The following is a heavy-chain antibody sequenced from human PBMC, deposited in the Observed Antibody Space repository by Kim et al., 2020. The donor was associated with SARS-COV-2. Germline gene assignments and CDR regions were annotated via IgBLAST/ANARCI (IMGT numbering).Heavy chain of an antibody. Sequence: GGSLRLSCAASGFTFSDHYMIWIRQAPGKGLEYVSYISGSSDSVKYADSVKGRFTISRDNGKNSLYLQMDSLRAEDTAIYHCARLRSLASVCDWGQGTLVTVSS. D-gene: IGHD3-3*01. V-gene: IGHV3-11*03. CDR1: GFTFSDHY. CDR2: ISGSSDSV. J-gene: IGHJ4*02. CDR3: ARLRSLASVCD.